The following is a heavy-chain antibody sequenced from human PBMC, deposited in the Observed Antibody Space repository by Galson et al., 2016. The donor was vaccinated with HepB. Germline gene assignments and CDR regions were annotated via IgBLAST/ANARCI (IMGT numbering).Heavy chain of an antibody. Sequence: QSGAEVKKPGESLRISCKDSGYNFTSSWIAWARQMPGKGLEWMGIIYPADSDTRYSPSFQGQVTISADKSVSTAYLQWSSLKASDTAIYYCARPRSCNDGVCRIFEYWGQGTLVSVST. CDR1: GYNFTSSW. V-gene: IGHV5-51*01. D-gene: IGHD2-8*01. J-gene: IGHJ4*02. CDR3: ARPRSCNDGVCRIFEY. CDR2: IYPADSDT.